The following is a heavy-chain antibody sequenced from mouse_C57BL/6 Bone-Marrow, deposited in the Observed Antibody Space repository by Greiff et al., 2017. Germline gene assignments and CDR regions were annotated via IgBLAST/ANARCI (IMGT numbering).Heavy chain of an antibody. V-gene: IGHV1-77*01. CDR3: GRDYDAGYYAMDY. Sequence: QVQLQQSGAELVKPGASVKISCKASGYTFTDYYINWVKQRPGQGLEWIGKIGPGSGSTYYNEKFKGKATLTADKSSSTAYMQLSSLTSEDSAVYCCGRDYDAGYYAMDYWGQGTSVTVSS. CDR1: GYTFTDYY. D-gene: IGHD2-4*01. CDR2: IGPGSGST. J-gene: IGHJ4*01.